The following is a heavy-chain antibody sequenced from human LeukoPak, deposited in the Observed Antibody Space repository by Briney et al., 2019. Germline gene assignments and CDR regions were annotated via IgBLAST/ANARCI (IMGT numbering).Heavy chain of an antibody. Sequence: SVKVSCKASGGTFSSYAISWVRQAPGQGLEWMGGIIPIFGTANYAQKFQGRVTITTDESTSTAYMELSSLRSEGTAVYYCASTSELLWFGELYYFDYWGQGTLVTVSS. CDR1: GGTFSSYA. CDR3: ASTSELLWFGELYYFDY. J-gene: IGHJ4*02. V-gene: IGHV1-69*05. D-gene: IGHD3-10*01. CDR2: IIPIFGTA.